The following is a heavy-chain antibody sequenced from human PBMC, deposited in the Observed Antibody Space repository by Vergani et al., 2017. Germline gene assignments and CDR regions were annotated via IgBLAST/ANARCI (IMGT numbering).Heavy chain of an antibody. Sequence: EVQLLESGGGLVQPGGSLRLSCAASGFTFSSYAMSWVRQAPGKGPEWVSAISGSGGSTYYADSVKGRFTISRDNSKNTLYLQMNSLRAEDTAVYYCAKDRSSDILTGYYNYWGQGTLVTVSS. CDR3: AKDRSSDILTGYYNY. D-gene: IGHD3-9*01. J-gene: IGHJ4*02. CDR2: ISGSGGST. CDR1: GFTFSSYA. V-gene: IGHV3-23*01.